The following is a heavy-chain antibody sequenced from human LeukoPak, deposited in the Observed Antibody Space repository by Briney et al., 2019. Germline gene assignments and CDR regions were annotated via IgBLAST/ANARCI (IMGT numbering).Heavy chain of an antibody. CDR3: VREAAPLYFFDF. V-gene: IGHV3-33*05. J-gene: IGHJ4*02. D-gene: IGHD3-9*01. CDR2: ITYDGNNV. Sequence: GGSLRLSCAASGFNFWSFGMHWVRQAPGKGLEWLAVITYDGNNVYYGDSVKGRFTISRDNSKNTLYLHMNSLRAEDTAVYFCVREAAPLYFFDFWGQGTLVTVSS. CDR1: GFNFWSFG.